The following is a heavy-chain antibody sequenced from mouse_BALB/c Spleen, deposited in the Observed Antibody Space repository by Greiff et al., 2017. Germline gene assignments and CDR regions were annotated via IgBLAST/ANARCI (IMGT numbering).Heavy chain of an antibody. CDR1: GFSLSTSGMG. CDR2: IYWDDDK. V-gene: IGHV8-12*01. J-gene: IGHJ2*01. D-gene: IGHD1-1*01. Sequence: QVTLKVSGPGILQPSQTLSLTCSFSGFSLSTSGMGVSWIRQPSGKGLEWLAHIYWDDDKRYNPSLKSRLTISKDTSRNQVFLKITSVDTADTATYYCARRVTTVVGFPYFDYWGQGTTLTVSS. CDR3: ARRVTTVVGFPYFDY.